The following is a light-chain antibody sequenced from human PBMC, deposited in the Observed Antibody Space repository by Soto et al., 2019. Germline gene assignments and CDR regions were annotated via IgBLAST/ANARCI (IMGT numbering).Light chain of an antibody. J-gene: IGKJ1*01. CDR3: QQYESSRT. Sequence: EIVLTQSPGTLSLSPGDRATLSCRASQSVSSTFLAWYQQKPGQAPRVVIYGASTRATGIPDRFSGSGSGTAFTLTISRLEPEDFTVYYCQQYESSRTFGQGTKVEMK. V-gene: IGKV3-20*01. CDR1: QSVSSTF. CDR2: GAS.